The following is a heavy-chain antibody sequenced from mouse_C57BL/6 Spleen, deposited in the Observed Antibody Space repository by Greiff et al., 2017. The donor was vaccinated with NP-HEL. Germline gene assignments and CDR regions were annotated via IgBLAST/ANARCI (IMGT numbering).Heavy chain of an antibody. V-gene: IGHV5-12*01. D-gene: IGHD2-4*01. J-gene: IGHJ4*01. Sequence: EVQVVESGGGLVQPGGSLKLSCAASGFTFSDYYMYWVRQTPEKRLEWVAYISNGGGSTYYPDTVKGRFTIYRDNAKNTLYLQMSRLKSEDTAMYYCARHVPFYDYDLGAMDYWGQGTSVTVSS. CDR3: ARHVPFYDYDLGAMDY. CDR1: GFTFSDYY. CDR2: ISNGGGST.